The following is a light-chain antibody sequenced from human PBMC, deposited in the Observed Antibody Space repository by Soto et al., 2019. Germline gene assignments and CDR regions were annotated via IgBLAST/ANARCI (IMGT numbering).Light chain of an antibody. V-gene: IGKV1-39*01. CDR2: AAS. CDR3: QQSNSYPPT. CDR1: QSISSY. Sequence: DIQMTQSASSLSASLGARVTIPCRASQSISSYVTWYQQNPGKAPKIMIYAASSLQSGVPSRFSGSGSGTDFTLTISSLKPEDFETYYCQQSNSYPPTFGPGTKVDI. J-gene: IGKJ3*01.